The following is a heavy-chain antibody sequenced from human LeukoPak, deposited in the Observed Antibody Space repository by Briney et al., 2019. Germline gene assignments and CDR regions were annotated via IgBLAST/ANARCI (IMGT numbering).Heavy chain of an antibody. J-gene: IGHJ6*03. CDR1: GDSVSSNSAA. D-gene: IGHD5-18*01. CDR2: TYYRSKWYN. CDR3: AREQGYSYGYSYYYYMDV. Sequence: SQTLSLTCAISGDSVSSNSAAWNWIRQSPSRGLEWLGRTYYRSKWYNDYAVSVKSRITINPDTSKNQFSLQLNSVTPEDTAVYYCAREQGYSYGYSYYYYMDVWGKGTTVTVSS. V-gene: IGHV6-1*01.